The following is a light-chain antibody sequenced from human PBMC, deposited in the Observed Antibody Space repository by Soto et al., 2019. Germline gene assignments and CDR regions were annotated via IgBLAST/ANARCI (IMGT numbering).Light chain of an antibody. CDR3: QSYDRSLSGFV. J-gene: IGLJ1*01. CDR1: SSNIGAGYD. CDR2: GNS. Sequence: QSVLTQPPSVSGAPGQRVTISCTGSSSNIGAGYDVHWYQQLPGTAPKLLIYGNSNRPSGVPDRFSGSKSGTSASLAITGVQAEDEGVYYCQSYDRSLSGFVFGTGTKLTV. V-gene: IGLV1-40*01.